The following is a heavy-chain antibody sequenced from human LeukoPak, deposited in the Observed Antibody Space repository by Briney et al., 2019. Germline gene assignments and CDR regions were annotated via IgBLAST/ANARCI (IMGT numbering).Heavy chain of an antibody. Sequence: GGSLRLSCAASGFTFSSHWMHWVRQAPAKGLVWVSRINSAGSITTYADSAKGRFTVSRDNAKSTLYQQMNSLRAGDTAVYYCVRDRPVAGIDYWGQGTLVTVSS. J-gene: IGHJ4*02. CDR3: VRDRPVAGIDY. V-gene: IGHV3-74*03. CDR1: GFTFSSHW. CDR2: INSAGSIT. D-gene: IGHD6-19*01.